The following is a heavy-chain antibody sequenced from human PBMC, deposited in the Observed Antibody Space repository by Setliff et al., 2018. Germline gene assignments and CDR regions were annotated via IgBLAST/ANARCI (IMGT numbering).Heavy chain of an antibody. Sequence: ASVKVSCKASGYTFTNYAIHWVRQAPGQRLEWMGWINAGNGNTKYSQNFQGRVTITRDTSSSTAYMEVSSLKTEDRAVYYCARTRLCGGRVICPPGRYVDVWGKGTTVTVSS. CDR3: ARTRLCGGRVICPPGRYVDV. V-gene: IGHV1-3*01. D-gene: IGHD2-15*01. J-gene: IGHJ6*03. CDR1: GYTFTNYA. CDR2: INAGNGNT.